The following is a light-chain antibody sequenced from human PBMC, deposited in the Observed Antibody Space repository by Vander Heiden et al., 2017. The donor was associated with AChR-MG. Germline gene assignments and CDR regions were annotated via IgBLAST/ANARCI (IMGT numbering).Light chain of an antibody. CDR1: SSDVGSYNY. V-gene: IGLV2-23*02. Sequence: QSALTQPAPVSRSPGQSLTPSCTGTSSDVGSYNYVSWYQQHPGKAPKLMIYEVSKRPSGVSNRFSGSKSGNTASLTISGLQAEDEADYYCSSYTGSSTFVVFGGGTKLTVL. CDR3: SSYTGSSTFVV. J-gene: IGLJ2*01. CDR2: EVS.